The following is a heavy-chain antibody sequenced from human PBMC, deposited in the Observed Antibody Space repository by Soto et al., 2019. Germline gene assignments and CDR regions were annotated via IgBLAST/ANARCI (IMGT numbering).Heavy chain of an antibody. V-gene: IGHV1-69*12. CDR2: IIPIFGTA. CDR3: ARDRSLHSGTKYYFDY. J-gene: IGHJ4*02. CDR1: GGTFSSYA. D-gene: IGHD1-26*01. Sequence: QVQLVQSGAEVKKPGSSVKVSCKASGGTFSSYAISWVRQAPGQGLERMGGIIPIFGTANYAQKFQGRVTITADESTSTAYMELSSLRSEDTAVYYCARDRSLHSGTKYYFDYWGQGTLVTVSS.